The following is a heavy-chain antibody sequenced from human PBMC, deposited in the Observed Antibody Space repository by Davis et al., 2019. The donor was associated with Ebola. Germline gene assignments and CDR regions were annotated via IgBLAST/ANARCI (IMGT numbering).Heavy chain of an antibody. CDR2: IYSGGEI. CDR1: GFNVSGSY. V-gene: IGHV3-53*01. J-gene: IGHJ6*03. CDR3: ARALQYCSGIRCHTRHYSYYMDV. D-gene: IGHD2-15*01. Sequence: GESPKISCAASGFNVSGSYMSWLRQAPGKGLEWLSIIYSGGEIYYEDSVKGRFRISRDTSKNTLDLQMKSLRAEDTAVYYCARALQYCSGIRCHTRHYSYYMDVWGKGTTVSVSS.